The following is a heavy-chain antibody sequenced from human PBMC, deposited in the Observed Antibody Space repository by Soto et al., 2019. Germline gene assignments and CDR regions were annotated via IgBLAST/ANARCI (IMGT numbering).Heavy chain of an antibody. D-gene: IGHD6-13*01. Sequence: QLQLQESGPGLVKPSETLSLTCTVSGGSISSSSYYWGWIRQPPGKGLEWIGSIYYSGSTYYNPSLKSRVTISVDTSKNQFSLKLSSVTAADTAVYYCARRGSSANWFDPWGQGTLVTVSS. V-gene: IGHV4-39*01. CDR1: GGSISSSSYY. CDR3: ARRGSSANWFDP. CDR2: IYYSGST. J-gene: IGHJ5*02.